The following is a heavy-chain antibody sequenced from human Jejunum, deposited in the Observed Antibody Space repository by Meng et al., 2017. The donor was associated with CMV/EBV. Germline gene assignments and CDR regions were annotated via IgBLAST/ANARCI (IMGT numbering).Heavy chain of an antibody. Sequence: SYEMNWVRQAPGKGLEWVSYINSGSTTQNYADSVKGRFTISRDNAENSLNLQMNSLRAEDTAVYYCAREYYDFWSGYSREAFDIWGQGTTVTVSS. CDR1: SYE. CDR3: AREYYDFWSGYSREAFDI. CDR2: INSGSTTQ. D-gene: IGHD3-3*01. J-gene: IGHJ3*02. V-gene: IGHV3-48*03.